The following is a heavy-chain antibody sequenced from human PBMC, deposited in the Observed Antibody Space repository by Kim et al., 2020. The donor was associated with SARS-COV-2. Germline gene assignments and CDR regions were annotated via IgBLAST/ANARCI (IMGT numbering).Heavy chain of an antibody. Sequence: YKDYAVSVRSRITIIPDTSQNQFSLQLNSVTPEDTAVYYCARSLRPDFDYWGQGILVTVSS. V-gene: IGHV6-1*01. J-gene: IGHJ4*02. CDR3: ARSLRPDFDY. CDR2: YK.